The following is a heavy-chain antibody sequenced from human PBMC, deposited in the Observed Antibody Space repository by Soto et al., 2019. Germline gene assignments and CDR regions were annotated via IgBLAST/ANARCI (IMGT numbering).Heavy chain of an antibody. CDR3: ASNPYDILTYQGGAYYYYGMDV. V-gene: IGHV4-39*01. D-gene: IGHD3-9*01. Sequence: SETLSLTCTVSGGSISSGGYYWSWIRQHPGKGLEWIGYIYYSGSTYYNPSLKSRVTISVDTSKNQFSLKLSSVTAADTAVYYCASNPYDILTYQGGAYYYYGMDVWGQGTTVTVSS. CDR2: IYYSGST. J-gene: IGHJ6*02. CDR1: GGSISSGGYY.